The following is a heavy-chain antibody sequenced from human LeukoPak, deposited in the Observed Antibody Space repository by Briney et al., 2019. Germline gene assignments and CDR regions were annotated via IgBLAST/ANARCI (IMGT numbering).Heavy chain of an antibody. J-gene: IGHJ4*02. CDR1: GGSFSGYY. CDR3: AYSTSVAGNI. Sequence: MSSETLSLTCAVYGGSFSGYYWSWIRQPPGKGPEWIGEINHSGSTNYNPSLKSRVTISVDTSKNQFSLKLSSVTAADTAVYYCAYSTSVAGNIWGQGTLVTVSS. V-gene: IGHV4-34*01. D-gene: IGHD6-19*01. CDR2: INHSGST.